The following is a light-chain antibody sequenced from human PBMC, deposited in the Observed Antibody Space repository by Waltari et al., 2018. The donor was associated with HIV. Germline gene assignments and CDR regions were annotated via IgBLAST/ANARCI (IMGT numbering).Light chain of an antibody. CDR3: NSFTDTDTLV. J-gene: IGLJ3*02. CDR2: GVN. Sequence: QSALTQPASVSGSPGHPVTLSCPGTTCHVASYPLVSWYQQYPGRAPQRIIYGVNSRPSGVSDRFSGSKFGNTASLTISGLRADDEADYYCNSFTDTDTLVFGGGTRLTVL. V-gene: IGLV2-14*02. CDR1: TCHVASYPL.